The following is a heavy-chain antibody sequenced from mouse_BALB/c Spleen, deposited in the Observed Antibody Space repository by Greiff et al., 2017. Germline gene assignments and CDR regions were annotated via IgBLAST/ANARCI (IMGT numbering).Heavy chain of an antibody. V-gene: IGHV2-6-4*01. CDR1: GFSLSRYS. Sequence: VKLMESGPGLAAPSQSLSIICTVSGFSLSRYSVHWVRQPPGKGLEWLGMKWGGGSTDYNSALKSRLSISKDNSKSQVFLKMNSLQTDDTAMYYCARMTITTATPYAMDYWGQGTSVTGSS. CDR3: ARMTITTATPYAMDY. J-gene: IGHJ4*01. CDR2: KWGGGST. D-gene: IGHD1-2*01.